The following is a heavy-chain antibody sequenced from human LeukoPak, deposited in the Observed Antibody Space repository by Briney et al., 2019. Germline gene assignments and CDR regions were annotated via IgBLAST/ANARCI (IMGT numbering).Heavy chain of an antibody. D-gene: IGHD3-10*01. CDR2: IWYDGSNK. V-gene: IGHV3-33*01. J-gene: IGHJ3*02. CDR1: GFTFSSYG. Sequence: SGGSLRLSCAASGFTFSSYGMHWVRQAPGKGLEWVAVIWYDGSNKYYADSVKGRFTISRDNSKNTLYLQMNSLRAEDTAVYYCARDQAQPGWALLWFGELSGAFDIWGQGTMVTVSS. CDR3: ARDQAQPGWALLWFGELSGAFDI.